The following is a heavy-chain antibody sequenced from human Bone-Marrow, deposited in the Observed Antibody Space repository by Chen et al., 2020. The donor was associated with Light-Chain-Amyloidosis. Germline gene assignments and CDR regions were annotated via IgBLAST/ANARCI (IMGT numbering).Heavy chain of an antibody. V-gene: IGHV4-34*01. J-gene: IGHJ4*02. CDR3: VRTSGTSGSQGLPDY. D-gene: IGHD1-26*01. CDR1: GGSFSGYH. Sequence: QVQLQQWGAGLLKPSETLSLTCAVYGGSFSGYHWTWIRHAPGKGLEWIGEINYGGSTNYNPSLTSRLTISVDRSKNQFSLNLNSVTAADTAVYYCVRTSGTSGSQGLPDYWGQGTLVTVSS. CDR2: INYGGST.